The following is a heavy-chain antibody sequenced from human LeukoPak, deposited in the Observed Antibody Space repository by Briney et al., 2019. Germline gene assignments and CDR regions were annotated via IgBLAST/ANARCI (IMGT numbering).Heavy chain of an antibody. CDR2: MNPNSGNT. V-gene: IGHV1-8*01. D-gene: IGHD3-10*01. J-gene: IGHJ6*02. CDR3: ARPSSNYYGSGSYTDYYYGMDV. CDR1: GYTFTSYD. Sequence: ASVKVSCKASGYTFTSYDINWVRQAPGQGLEWMGWMNPNSGNTGYAQKFQGRVTMTRNTSISTAYMELSSLRSEDTAVYYCARPSSNYYGSGSYTDYYYGMDVWGQGTTVTVSS.